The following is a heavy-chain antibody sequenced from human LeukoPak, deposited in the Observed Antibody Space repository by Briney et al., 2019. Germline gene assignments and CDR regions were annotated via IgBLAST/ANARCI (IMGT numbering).Heavy chain of an antibody. CDR2: FDPEDGET. Sequence: VASVKVSCKVSGYTLTELSMHWVRQAPGKGLEWMGGFDPEDGETIYAQKFQGRVTMTEYTSTDTAYMELSSLRSEDTAVYYCATDYYYDSSGYYYDYWGQGTLVTVSS. CDR1: GYTLTELS. CDR3: ATDYYYDSSGYYYDY. V-gene: IGHV1-24*01. D-gene: IGHD3-22*01. J-gene: IGHJ4*02.